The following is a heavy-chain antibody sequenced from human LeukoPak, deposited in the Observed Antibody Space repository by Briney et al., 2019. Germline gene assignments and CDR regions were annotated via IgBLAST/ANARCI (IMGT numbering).Heavy chain of an antibody. CDR3: ARDSKSARPFYYYFYGLDV. V-gene: IGHV1-2*02. J-gene: IGHJ6*02. Sequence: ASVKVSCKASGYTFTGYYLRWVRQAPGQGLEWMGWVNPHSGGTNYAQKSQGRVTMPRDTSTSTAYMELSGLRSDDTAVFYCARDSKSARPFYYYFYGLDVWGQGTTVTVSS. CDR1: GYTFTGYY. CDR2: VNPHSGGT. D-gene: IGHD1-1*01.